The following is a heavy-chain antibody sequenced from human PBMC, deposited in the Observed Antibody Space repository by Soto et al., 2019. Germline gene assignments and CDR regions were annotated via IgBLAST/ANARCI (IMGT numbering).Heavy chain of an antibody. CDR3: TTAHDLDP. D-gene: IGHD1-1*01. V-gene: IGHV3-15*07. J-gene: IGHJ5*02. Sequence: GGSLRLSCAASGFTFSNAWMNWVRQAPGKGLEWVGRIKSKTDVGTTDYAAPVKGRFTISRDDSKNTLYLQMNSLKTEDTAVYYCTTAHDLDPWGQGTLVTVSS. CDR2: IKSKTDVGTT. CDR1: GFTFSNAW.